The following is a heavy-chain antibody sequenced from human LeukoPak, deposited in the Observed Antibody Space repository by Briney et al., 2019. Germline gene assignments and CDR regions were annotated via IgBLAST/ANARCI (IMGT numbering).Heavy chain of an antibody. CDR1: GFTFSSYA. CDR2: ISGGGGST. D-gene: IGHD6-25*01. V-gene: IGHV3-23*01. Sequence: PGGSLRLSCAASGFTFSSYAMGWVRQAPGKGLEWVSAISGGGGSTDYADSVKGRFTISRDNSKNTLSLQMNSLRADDTAVYYCAKVGVKSGWDAFDIWGQGTMVTVSS. CDR3: AKVGVKSGWDAFDI. J-gene: IGHJ3*02.